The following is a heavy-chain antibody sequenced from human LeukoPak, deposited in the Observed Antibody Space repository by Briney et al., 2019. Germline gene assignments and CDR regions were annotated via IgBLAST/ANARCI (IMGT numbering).Heavy chain of an antibody. J-gene: IGHJ4*02. V-gene: IGHV1-8*03. Sequence: ASVKVSCKASGYTFTSYDINWVRQGTGQGLEWMGWMNPNSGSTGYAQKFQGRVTITRNTSISTAYMELSSLRSEGTAVYYCARGSVVIFPYSSPYYFDYWGQGTLVTVSS. D-gene: IGHD6-6*01. CDR2: MNPNSGST. CDR3: ARGSVVIFPYSSPYYFDY. CDR1: GYTFTSYD.